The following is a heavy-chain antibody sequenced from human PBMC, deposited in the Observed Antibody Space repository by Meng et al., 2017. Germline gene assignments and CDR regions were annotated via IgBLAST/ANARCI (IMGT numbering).Heavy chain of an antibody. V-gene: IGHV3-33*01. Sequence: GGGVVQPGRPLSLSWAALGFTFSSYGMHWVRQAPGKGLEWVAVIWYDGSNKYYADSVKGRFTISRDNSKNTLYLQMNSLRAEDTAVYYCAREGQLWARNFDYWGQGTLVTVSS. CDR2: IWYDGSNK. D-gene: IGHD5-18*01. J-gene: IGHJ4*02. CDR1: GFTFSSYG. CDR3: AREGQLWARNFDY.